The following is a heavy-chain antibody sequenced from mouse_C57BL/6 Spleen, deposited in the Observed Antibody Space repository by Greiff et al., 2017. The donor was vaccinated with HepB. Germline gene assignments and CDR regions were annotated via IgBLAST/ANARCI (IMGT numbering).Heavy chain of an antibody. Sequence: EVQLQQSGPELVKPGASVKMSCKASGYTFTDYNMHWVKQSHGKSLEWIGYINPNNGGTSYNQKFKGKVTLTVNQSSSTAYMELRSLTSEYSAVYYCASEDYGSSYVRENYAMDYWGQGTSVTVSS. D-gene: IGHD1-1*01. V-gene: IGHV1-22*01. CDR2: INPNNGGT. CDR1: GYTFTDYN. CDR3: ASEDYGSSYVRENYAMDY. J-gene: IGHJ4*01.